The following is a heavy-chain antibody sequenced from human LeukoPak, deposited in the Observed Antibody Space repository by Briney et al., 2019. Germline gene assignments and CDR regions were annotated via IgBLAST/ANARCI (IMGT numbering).Heavy chain of an antibody. V-gene: IGHV3-30*04. J-gene: IGHJ4*02. CDR1: GFTFSSYA. CDR3: ARGMQWLVDPSLIYFDY. D-gene: IGHD6-19*01. Sequence: QPGRSLRLSCAASGFTFSSYAMHWVRQAPGKGLEWVAVISYDGSNKYYADSVKGRFTISRDNSKNTLYLQMNSLRAEDTAVYYCARGMQWLVDPSLIYFDYWGQGTLVTVSS. CDR2: ISYDGSNK.